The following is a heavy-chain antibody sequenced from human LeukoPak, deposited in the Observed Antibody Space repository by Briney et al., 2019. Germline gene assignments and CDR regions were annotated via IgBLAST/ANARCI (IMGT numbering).Heavy chain of an antibody. CDR2: INHSGST. Sequence: SETLSLTCAVYGGSFSGYYWSWIRQPPGKGLEWIGEINHSGSTNYNPSLKSRVTISVDTSKNQFSLKLSSVTAADTAVYYCARIGVVVPAAILGWDLPAYMDVWGKGTTVTVSS. CDR1: GGSFSGYY. CDR3: ARIGVVVPAAILGWDLPAYMDV. D-gene: IGHD2-2*02. V-gene: IGHV4-34*01. J-gene: IGHJ6*03.